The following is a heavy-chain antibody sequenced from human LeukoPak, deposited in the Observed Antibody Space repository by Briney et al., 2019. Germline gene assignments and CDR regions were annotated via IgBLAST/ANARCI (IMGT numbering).Heavy chain of an antibody. D-gene: IGHD6-19*01. CDR3: ARDAPIAVAGIDYFDY. J-gene: IGHJ4*02. V-gene: IGHV1-18*04. CDR1: GYTFTGYY. CDR2: ITPIYGTA. Sequence: ASVKVSCKASGYTFTGYYMHWVRQAPGQGLEWMGGITPIYGTANYAQKLQGRVTMTTDTSTSTAYMELRSLRSDDTAVYYCARDAPIAVAGIDYFDYWGQGTLVTVSS.